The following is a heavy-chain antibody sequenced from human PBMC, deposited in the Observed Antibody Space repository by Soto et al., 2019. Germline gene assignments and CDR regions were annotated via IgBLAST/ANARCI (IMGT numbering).Heavy chain of an antibody. Sequence: TSETLSLTCAVYGGSFSGYYWSWIRQPPGKGLEWIGEINHSGSTNYNPSLKSRVTISVDTSKNQFSLKLSSVTAADTAVYYCARDRLTGYYNYYYYGMDVWGQGTTVTVSS. CDR1: GGSFSGYY. D-gene: IGHD3-9*01. CDR2: INHSGST. J-gene: IGHJ6*02. V-gene: IGHV4-34*01. CDR3: ARDRLTGYYNYYYYGMDV.